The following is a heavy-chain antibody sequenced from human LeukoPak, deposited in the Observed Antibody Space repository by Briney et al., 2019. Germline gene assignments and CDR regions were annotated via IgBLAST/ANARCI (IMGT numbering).Heavy chain of an antibody. D-gene: IGHD2-15*01. CDR1: GFTFSSYG. Sequence: GGSLRLSCAPSGFTFSSYGMHWVRQAPGKGLEWVAVISYDGSNKYYADSVKGRFTISRDNSKNTLYLQMNSLRAEDTAVYYCAKDRGAGGSYFDYWGQGTLVTVSS. CDR2: ISYDGSNK. V-gene: IGHV3-30*18. CDR3: AKDRGAGGSYFDY. J-gene: IGHJ4*02.